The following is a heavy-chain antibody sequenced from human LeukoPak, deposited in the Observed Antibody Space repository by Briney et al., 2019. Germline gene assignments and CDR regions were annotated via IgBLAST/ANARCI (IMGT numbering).Heavy chain of an antibody. CDR1: GYTFTGYY. D-gene: IGHD3-22*01. V-gene: IGHV1-2*04. Sequence: ASVKVSCKASGYTFTGYYMHWVRQAPGQGLEWMGWINPNSGGTNYAQKFQGWVTMTRDTSISTAYMELSRLRSDDTAVYYCARVSDDSSGYYFKGNDAFDIWGQGTMVTVSS. CDR3: ARVSDDSSGYYFKGNDAFDI. J-gene: IGHJ3*02. CDR2: INPNSGGT.